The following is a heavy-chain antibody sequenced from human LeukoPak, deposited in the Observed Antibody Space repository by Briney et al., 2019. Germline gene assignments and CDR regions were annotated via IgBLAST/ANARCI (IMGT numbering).Heavy chain of an antibody. V-gene: IGHV4-34*01. CDR3: ARDPGLRRYGMDV. CDR1: GGSFSGYY. Sequence: SETLSLTCAVYGGSFSGYYWSWIRQPPGKGLEWIGEINHSGSTNYNPSLKSRVTISVDTSKNQFSLKLSSVTAADTAVYYCARDPGLRRYGMDVWGQGTTVTVSS. CDR2: INHSGST. D-gene: IGHD4-17*01. J-gene: IGHJ6*02.